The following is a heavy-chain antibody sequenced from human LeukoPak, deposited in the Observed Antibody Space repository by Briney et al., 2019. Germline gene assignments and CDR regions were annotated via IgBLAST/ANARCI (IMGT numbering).Heavy chain of an antibody. CDR2: ISGSGGST. D-gene: IGHD3-9*01. CDR3: ASRREYYDILTGYYPLGEVD. CDR1: GFTFSSYA. V-gene: IGHV3-23*01. Sequence: GGSLRLSCAASGFTFSSYAMSWVRQAPGKGLEWVSAISGSGGSTYCADSVKGRFTISRDNSKNTLYLQMNSLRAEDTAVYYCASRREYYDILTGYYPLGEVDWGQGTLVTVSS. J-gene: IGHJ4*02.